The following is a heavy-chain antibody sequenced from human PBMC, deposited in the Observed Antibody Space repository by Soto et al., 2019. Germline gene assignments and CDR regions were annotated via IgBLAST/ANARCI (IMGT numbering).Heavy chain of an antibody. CDR1: GYSFTSYW. Sequence: GESLKISCTAAGYSFTSYWISWVRQMPGKGLEWMGGIDPSDSHSNSRPSFQGHVPISADKSISTTCLEWSSLKGSDTAMYYCARLKEMPFGGVIVSNVEDDNSGDCIDYWGRGTVVTVSS. D-gene: IGHD3-16*02. CDR2: IDPSDSHS. V-gene: IGHV5-10-1*01. CDR3: ARLKEMPFGGVIVSNVEDDNSGDCIDY. J-gene: IGHJ4*02.